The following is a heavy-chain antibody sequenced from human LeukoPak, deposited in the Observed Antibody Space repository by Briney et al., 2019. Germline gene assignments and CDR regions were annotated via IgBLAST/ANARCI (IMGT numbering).Heavy chain of an antibody. CDR3: AREYYDGSGRKHAFDI. CDR1: GYTFIGYY. D-gene: IGHD3-22*01. J-gene: IGHJ3*02. CDR2: IDPDSGGT. Sequence: ASVKVSCKASGYTFIGYYMHWVRQAPGQGLEWMGRIDPDSGGTSYAQKFQGRVTMTRDTSISTAYMELSRLRSDDTAVYYCAREYYDGSGRKHAFDIWGQGTMVTVSS. V-gene: IGHV1-2*02.